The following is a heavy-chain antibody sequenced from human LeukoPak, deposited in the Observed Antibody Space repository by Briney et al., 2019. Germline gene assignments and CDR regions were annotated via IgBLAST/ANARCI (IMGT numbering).Heavy chain of an antibody. Sequence: SETLSLTCAVYGGSFSGYYWSWIRQPPGKGLEWIGEINHSGSTNYNPSLKSRVTMSVDTSKNQFSLKLSSVTAADTAVYYCAKRRDYVGRSGYNWFDPWGQGTLVTVSS. CDR1: GGSFSGYY. J-gene: IGHJ5*02. D-gene: IGHD4-23*01. CDR3: AKRRDYVGRSGYNWFDP. V-gene: IGHV4-34*01. CDR2: INHSGST.